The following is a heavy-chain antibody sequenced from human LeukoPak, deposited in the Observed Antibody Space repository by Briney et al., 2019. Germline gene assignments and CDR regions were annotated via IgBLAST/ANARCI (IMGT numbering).Heavy chain of an antibody. CDR2: ISGSAHKI. D-gene: IGHD5-18*01. Sequence: GGSLRLSCAASGFTFSTYAMSWVRQAPEKGLDWVSVISGSAHKIRYADSVKGRFTISRDNSENIVYLQMNNLRAEDTAVYYCAGRVTGYSSGYVYWGQGTLVTVSS. J-gene: IGHJ4*02. V-gene: IGHV3-23*01. CDR1: GFTFSTYA. CDR3: AGRVTGYSSGYVY.